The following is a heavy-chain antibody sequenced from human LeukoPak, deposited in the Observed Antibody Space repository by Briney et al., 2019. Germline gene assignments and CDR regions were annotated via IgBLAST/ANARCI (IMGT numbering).Heavy chain of an antibody. CDR3: ARHVRSCRGGSCYYNWFDP. J-gene: IGHJ5*02. CDR2: IYPGDSDT. CDR1: GYSFTSYW. V-gene: IGHV5-51*01. D-gene: IGHD2-15*01. Sequence: GESLKISCKGSGYSFTSYWIGWVRQMPGKGLEWMGIIYPGDSDTRYSPSFQGQVTISADKSISTAYLQWSSLKASDTAMYYCARHVRSCRGGSCYYNWFDPWGQGTLVTVSS.